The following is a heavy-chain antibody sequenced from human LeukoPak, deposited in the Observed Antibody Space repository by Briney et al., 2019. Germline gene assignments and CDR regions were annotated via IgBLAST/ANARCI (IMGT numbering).Heavy chain of an antibody. CDR3: ARYDIVATNWFDP. D-gene: IGHD5-12*01. CDR2: INHSGST. CDR1: GGSFSGYY. Sequence: SETLSLTCAVYGGSFSGYYWSWIRQPPGKGLEWIGEINHSGSTNYNPSLESRVTISVDTSKNQFSLKLSSVTAADTAVYYCARYDIVATNWFDPWGQGTLVTVSS. J-gene: IGHJ5*02. V-gene: IGHV4-34*01.